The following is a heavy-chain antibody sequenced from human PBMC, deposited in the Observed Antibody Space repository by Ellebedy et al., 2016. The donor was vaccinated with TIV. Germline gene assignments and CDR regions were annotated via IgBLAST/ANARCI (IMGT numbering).Heavy chain of an antibody. J-gene: IGHJ3*02. CDR1: GGSISSYY. Sequence: SETLSLTXTVSGGSISSYYWSWIRQPPGKGLEWIGYIYYSGSTNYNPSLKSRVTISVDTSKNQFSLKLSSVTAADTAVYYCARHRVTPMVRGVLFDIWGQGTMVTVSS. V-gene: IGHV4-59*08. CDR3: ARHRVTPMVRGVLFDI. CDR2: IYYSGST. D-gene: IGHD3-10*01.